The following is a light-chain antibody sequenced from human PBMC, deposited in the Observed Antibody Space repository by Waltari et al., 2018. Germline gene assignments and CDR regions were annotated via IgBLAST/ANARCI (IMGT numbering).Light chain of an antibody. CDR2: EAS. J-gene: IGKJ2*01. CDR1: QIVSNL. CDR3: QQRSDWPRT. V-gene: IGKV3-11*01. Sequence: EIVLTQSPATLSLSPGERASLSCRASQIVSNLLAWYQQKPGQAPRLLIYEASNRPTGIPAGFSGSGSGTDFILTITSLEPEDFAVDDWQQRSDWPRTFGQGTKREIK.